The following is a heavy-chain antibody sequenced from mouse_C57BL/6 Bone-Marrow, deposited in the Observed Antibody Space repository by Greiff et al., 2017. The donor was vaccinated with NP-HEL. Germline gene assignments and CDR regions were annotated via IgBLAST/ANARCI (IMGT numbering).Heavy chain of an antibody. CDR2: IDPSDSYT. D-gene: IGHD3-2*02. Sequence: QVQLKQSGAELVKPGASVKLSCKASGYTFTSYWMQWVKQRPGQGLEWIGEIDPSDSYTNYNQKFKGKATLTVDTSSSTAYMQLSSLTSEDSAVYYCARLRCYYFDYWGQGTTLTVSS. J-gene: IGHJ2*01. CDR3: ARLRCYYFDY. V-gene: IGHV1-50*01. CDR1: GYTFTSYW.